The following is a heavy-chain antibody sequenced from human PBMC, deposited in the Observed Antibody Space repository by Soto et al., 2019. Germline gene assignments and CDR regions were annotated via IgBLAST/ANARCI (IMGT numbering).Heavy chain of an antibody. J-gene: IGHJ4*02. CDR3: ARARGSIAAVGPFDY. Sequence: GGSLRLSCAASGFTFSSYWMHWVRQAPGKGLVWVARINSDGSSTSYADSVKGRFTISRDNAKNTLYLQMNSLRAEDTALYYCARARGSIAAVGPFDYWGQGTLVTVSS. CDR1: GFTFSSYW. D-gene: IGHD6-13*01. CDR2: INSDGSST. V-gene: IGHV3-74*01.